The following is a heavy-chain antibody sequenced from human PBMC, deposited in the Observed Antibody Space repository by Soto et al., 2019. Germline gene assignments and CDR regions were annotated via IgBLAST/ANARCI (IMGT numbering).Heavy chain of an antibody. D-gene: IGHD6-13*01. J-gene: IGHJ4*02. CDR3: ALVSWAASGTRYYFDY. Sequence: QITLKESGPTLVKPTQTLTLTCTFSGFSLTTEAVGVGWIRQPPGKALEWLALIYWDDDKRYSPSLKSRLTSTKDASRNHVVLTLTNMDPADTATYYCALVSWAASGTRYYFDYWGQGTLVTVSS. CDR1: GFSLTTEAVG. V-gene: IGHV2-5*02. CDR2: IYWDDDK.